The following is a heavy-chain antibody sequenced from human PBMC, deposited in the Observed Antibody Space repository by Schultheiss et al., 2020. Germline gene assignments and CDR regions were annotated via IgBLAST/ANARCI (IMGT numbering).Heavy chain of an antibody. CDR1: GFTFSSYA. V-gene: IGHV3-30-3*01. CDR3: ATGEYLYYFDY. D-gene: IGHD2/OR15-2a*01. Sequence: WGSLRLSCAASGFTFSSYAMHWVRQAPGKGLEWVAVIWYDGSNKYYADSVKGRFTISRDNSKNTLYLQMNSLRAEDTAVYYCATGEYLYYFDYWGQGTLVTVSS. CDR2: IWYDGSNK. J-gene: IGHJ4*02.